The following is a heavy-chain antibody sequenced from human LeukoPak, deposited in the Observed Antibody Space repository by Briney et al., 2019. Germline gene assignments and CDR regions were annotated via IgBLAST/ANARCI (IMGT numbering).Heavy chain of an antibody. CDR2: INHSGST. D-gene: IGHD2-8*01. Sequence: SETLSLTCAVYGGSFSGYYWSWIRQPPGKGLEWIGEINHSGSTNYNPSLKSRVTISADTSKNQFSLKLSSVTAADTAVYYCARGLGVYCTNGVCYTSLYFQHWGQGTLVTVSS. CDR3: ARGLGVYCTNGVCYTSLYFQH. CDR1: GGSFSGYY. J-gene: IGHJ1*01. V-gene: IGHV4-34*01.